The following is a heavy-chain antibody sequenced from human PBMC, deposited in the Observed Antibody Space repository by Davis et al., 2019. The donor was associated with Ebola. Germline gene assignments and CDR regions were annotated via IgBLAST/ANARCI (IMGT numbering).Heavy chain of an antibody. CDR1: GFTFSAYY. J-gene: IGHJ6*02. CDR2: ISSSGSTI. D-gene: IGHD2-2*01. V-gene: IGHV3-11*01. CDR3: ARNTGYCSSTSCYAYYYYYGMDV. Sequence: GGSLRLSCAASGFTFSAYYMSWIRQAPGKGLEWVSYISSSGSTIYYADSVKGRFTISRDNAKNSLYLQMNSLRAEDTAVYYCARNTGYCSSTSCYAYYYYYGMDVWGQGTTVTVSS.